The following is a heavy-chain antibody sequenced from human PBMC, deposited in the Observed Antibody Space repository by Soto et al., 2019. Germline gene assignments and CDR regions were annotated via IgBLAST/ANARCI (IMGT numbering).Heavy chain of an antibody. CDR2: IVVGSGNT. CDR1: GLTITSSA. Sequence: SVKVSCKASGLTITSSAMQWVRLARGQRLEWIGWIVVGSGNTNYAQKFQDRVTITRDTSTSTAYMELSSLRSEDTAVYYCARDRGSGSRKLDYYSYGLDIWGQGTTVTGSS. D-gene: IGHD3-10*01. J-gene: IGHJ6*02. CDR3: ARDRGSGSRKLDYYSYGLDI. V-gene: IGHV1-58*02.